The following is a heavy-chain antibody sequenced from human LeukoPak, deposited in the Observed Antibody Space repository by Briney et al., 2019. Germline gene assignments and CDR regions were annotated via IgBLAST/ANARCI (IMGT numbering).Heavy chain of an antibody. CDR3: AREVRGDFWSGTHYFDY. CDR1: GGSISSGDYS. D-gene: IGHD3-3*01. CDR2: IYYSGST. V-gene: IGHV4-30-4*01. J-gene: IGHJ4*02. Sequence: SETLSLTCTVSGGSISSGDYSWSWIRQPPGKGLEWIGYIYYSGSTYYNPSLKSRVTISVDTSKNQFSLKLSSVTAADTAVYYCAREVRGDFWSGTHYFDYWAREPWSPSPQ.